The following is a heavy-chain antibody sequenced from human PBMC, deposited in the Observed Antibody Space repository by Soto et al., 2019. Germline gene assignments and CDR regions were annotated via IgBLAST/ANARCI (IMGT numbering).Heavy chain of an antibody. V-gene: IGHV1-24*01. CDR3: GTVFKTEWFTPYNIGCFAP. D-gene: IGHD3-3*01. CDR2: FDPEDGET. CDR1: GYTLTELS. Sequence: ASVKVSCKVSGYTLTELSMHWVRQAPGKGLEWMGGFDPEDGETIYAQKFQGRVTMTEDTSTDTAYMELSSLRSEDTAVYYCGTVFKTEWFTPYNIGCFAPGGKGTLVTVS. J-gene: IGHJ5*02.